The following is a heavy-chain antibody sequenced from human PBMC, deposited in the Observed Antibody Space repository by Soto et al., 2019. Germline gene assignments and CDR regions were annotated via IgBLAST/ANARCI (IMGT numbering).Heavy chain of an antibody. J-gene: IGHJ5*02. V-gene: IGHV3-23*01. CDR3: AKWENYYDSSSQSDWFDP. CDR2: ISGSGGST. D-gene: IGHD3-22*01. Sequence: GGSLRLSCAASGFTFSGYAMSWVRQAPGKGLEWVSAISGSGGSTYYADSVKGRFTISRDNSKNTLYLQMNSLRAEDTAVYYCAKWENYYDSSSQSDWFDPWGQGTLVTVSS. CDR1: GFTFSGYA.